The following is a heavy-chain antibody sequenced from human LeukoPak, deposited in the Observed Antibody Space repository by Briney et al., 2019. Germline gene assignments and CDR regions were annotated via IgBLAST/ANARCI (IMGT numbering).Heavy chain of an antibody. CDR2: ISGSGGST. D-gene: IGHD3-9*01. CDR1: GFTFSSYA. Sequence: QPGGSLRLSCVASGFTFSSYAMSWVRQAPGKGLEWVSAISGSGGSTYYADSVKGRFTISRDNSKNTLYLQMNSLRAEDTAVYYCAKDPVGRYFDLLYAPQYFQHWGQGTLVTVSS. CDR3: AKDPVGRYFDLLYAPQYFQH. V-gene: IGHV3-23*01. J-gene: IGHJ1*01.